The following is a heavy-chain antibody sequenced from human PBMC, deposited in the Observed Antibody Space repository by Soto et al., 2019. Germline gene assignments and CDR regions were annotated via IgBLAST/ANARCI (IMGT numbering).Heavy chain of an antibody. Sequence: ASVKVSCKASGYTFTSYDINWVRQATGQGLEWMGWMNPNSGNTGYAQKFQGGVTMTRNTSISTAYMELSSLRSEDTAVYYCARGRGAYDILTGYGRLDPWGQGTLVTVS. V-gene: IGHV1-8*01. J-gene: IGHJ5*02. CDR1: GYTFTSYD. CDR3: ARGRGAYDILTGYGRLDP. CDR2: MNPNSGNT. D-gene: IGHD3-9*01.